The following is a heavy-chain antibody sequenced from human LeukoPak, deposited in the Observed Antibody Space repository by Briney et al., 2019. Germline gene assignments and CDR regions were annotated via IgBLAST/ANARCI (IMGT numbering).Heavy chain of an antibody. Sequence: GGSLRLSCAASGFTFSSYDMHWVRQATGKGLEWVSAIGTADDTYYPGSVKGRFTISRENAKNSLYLQMNSLRAEDTAVYYCARAYCSGGSCYFDYWGQGTLVTVSS. CDR2: IGTADDT. V-gene: IGHV3-13*01. CDR1: GFTFSSYD. J-gene: IGHJ4*02. D-gene: IGHD2-15*01. CDR3: ARAYCSGGSCYFDY.